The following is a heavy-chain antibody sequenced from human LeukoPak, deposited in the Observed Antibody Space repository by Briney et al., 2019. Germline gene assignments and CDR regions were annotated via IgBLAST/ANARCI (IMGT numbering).Heavy chain of an antibody. J-gene: IGHJ3*02. Sequence: GGSLRLSCAASGFTFSSYSMNWVRQAPGKGLEWVSYISSSSSTIYYADSVKGRFTISRDNAKNSLYLQMNSLRAGDTAIYYCARARRGAFDIWGQGTMVTVSS. CDR2: ISSSSSTI. D-gene: IGHD6-25*01. V-gene: IGHV3-48*01. CDR1: GFTFSSYS. CDR3: ARARRGAFDI.